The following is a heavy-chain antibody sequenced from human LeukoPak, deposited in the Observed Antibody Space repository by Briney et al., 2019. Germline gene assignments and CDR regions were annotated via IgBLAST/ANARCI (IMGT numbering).Heavy chain of an antibody. CDR1: GFSFSTYA. CDR2: LSDTGSMI. D-gene: IGHD1-26*01. CDR3: VKDGGIYPAWYFEY. Sequence: PGGSLRLSCAASGFSFSTYAMTWVRQAPGKGLEWVSTLSDTGSMIYYADSVKGRFTISTDTSKKTVNLRMNSLRADDTAVYYCVKDGGIYPAWYFEYWGQGTLVTVSS. J-gene: IGHJ4*02. V-gene: IGHV3-23*01.